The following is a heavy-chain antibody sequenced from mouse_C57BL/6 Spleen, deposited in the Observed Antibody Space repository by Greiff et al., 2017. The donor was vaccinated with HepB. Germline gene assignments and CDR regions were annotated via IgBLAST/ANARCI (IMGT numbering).Heavy chain of an antibody. Sequence: QVQLQQPGAELVRPGSSVKLSCKASGYTFTSYWMHWVKQRPIQGLEWIGNIDPSDSETHYNQKFKDKATLTVDKSSSTAYMQLSSLTSEDSAVYYCARGHYDGAWFAYWGQGTLVTVSA. CDR3: ARGHYDGAWFAY. J-gene: IGHJ3*01. CDR2: IDPSDSET. V-gene: IGHV1-52*01. D-gene: IGHD1-2*01. CDR1: GYTFTSYW.